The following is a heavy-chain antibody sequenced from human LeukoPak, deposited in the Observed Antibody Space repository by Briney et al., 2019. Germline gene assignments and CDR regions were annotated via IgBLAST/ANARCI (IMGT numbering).Heavy chain of an antibody. Sequence: SETLSLTCTVSGGSLSSYYWSWIRQPPGKGLEWIGYIYYSGSTYYNPSLKSRVTISVDTSKNPFSLKLSSVTAADTAVYYCARGGYSSSWYFDYWGQGTLVTVSS. CDR2: IYYSGST. CDR3: ARGGYSSSWYFDY. V-gene: IGHV4-59*12. CDR1: GGSLSSYY. J-gene: IGHJ4*02. D-gene: IGHD6-13*01.